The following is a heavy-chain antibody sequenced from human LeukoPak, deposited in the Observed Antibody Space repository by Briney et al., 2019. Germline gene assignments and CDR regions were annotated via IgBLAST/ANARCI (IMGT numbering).Heavy chain of an antibody. J-gene: IGHJ3*02. CDR3: AKDDSSWFYDAFDI. D-gene: IGHD6-13*01. CDR2: ISGSGGST. CDR1: GFTFSSYA. Sequence: GGSLRLPCAASGFTFSSYATSWVRQAPGKGLEWVSGISGSGGSTYYADSVKGRFTISRDNSKNTVHLQMNSLRAEDTAVYYCAKDDSSWFYDAFDIWGQGTMVTVSS. V-gene: IGHV3-23*01.